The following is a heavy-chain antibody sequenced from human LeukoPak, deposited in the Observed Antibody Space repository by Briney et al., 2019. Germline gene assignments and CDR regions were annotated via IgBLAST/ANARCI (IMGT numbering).Heavy chain of an antibody. D-gene: IGHD6-13*01. J-gene: IGHJ4*02. CDR3: VRGSPGYSSSWHAY. CDR1: GFSFSTQR. V-gene: IGHV3-74*01. Sequence: GGSLRLSCVASGFSFSTQRMHWVRQAPGKGLVWVPYINIDERITGYADSVKGRFTISRDDAKNTMYLQMNSLRAEDTAMYYCVRGSPGYSSSWHAYWGQGTLVTVSS. CDR2: INIDERIT.